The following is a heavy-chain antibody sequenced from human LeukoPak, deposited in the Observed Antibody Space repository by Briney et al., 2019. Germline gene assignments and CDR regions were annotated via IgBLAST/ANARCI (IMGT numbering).Heavy chain of an antibody. CDR1: GFTFDDYA. CDR3: AKESRSGIAVAGPSKGFDY. Sequence: PGGSLRLSCAASGFTFDDYAMHWVRQAPGKGLEWDSGISWNSGSIGYADSVKGRFTISRDNAKNSLYLQMNSLRAEDTALYYCAKESRSGIAVAGPSKGFDYWGQGTLVTVSS. V-gene: IGHV3-9*01. J-gene: IGHJ4*02. CDR2: ISWNSGSI. D-gene: IGHD6-19*01.